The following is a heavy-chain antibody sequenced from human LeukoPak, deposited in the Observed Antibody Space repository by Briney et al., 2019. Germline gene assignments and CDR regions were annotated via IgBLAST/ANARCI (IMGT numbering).Heavy chain of an antibody. CDR2: ISVSSTP. CDR3: ARDLAGTSATFDY. CDR1: GFTFSSYA. Sequence: GGSLRLSCAGAGFTFSSYALSWVRQLPGEGLDWVSSISVSSTPYYLDSVKGRFTISRDNSKNSLYLQMNSLRDEDTAVYYCARDLAGTSATFDYWGQGTLVTVSS. V-gene: IGHV3-23*01. J-gene: IGHJ4*02.